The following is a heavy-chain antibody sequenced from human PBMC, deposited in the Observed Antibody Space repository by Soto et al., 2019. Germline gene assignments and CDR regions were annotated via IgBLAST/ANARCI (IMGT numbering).Heavy chain of an antibody. Sequence: GGSLRLSCAASGFTFSSYWMHWVRQAPGKGLVWVSRIKSDGSTTDYADSVKGRFTISRNNAKNTLYLQVNNLRAEDTAVYYCARGRFCSSSSCCFDPWGQGTLVTVSS. J-gene: IGHJ5*02. D-gene: IGHD2-2*01. CDR3: ARGRFCSSSSCCFDP. CDR1: GFTFSSYW. V-gene: IGHV3-74*01. CDR2: IKSDGSTT.